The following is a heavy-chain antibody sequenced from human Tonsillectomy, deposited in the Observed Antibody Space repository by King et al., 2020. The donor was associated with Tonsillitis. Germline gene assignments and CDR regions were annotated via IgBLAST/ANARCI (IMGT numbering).Heavy chain of an antibody. J-gene: IGHJ3*02. V-gene: IGHV3-48*02. CDR2: ISSSSITI. Sequence: EVQLVESGGGFVQPGGSLRLSCAASGFTFSSYSINWVRQAPGKGLEWVSYISSSSITIYYADSVKGRFTISRDNAKNSLYLQMNSLRDEDTAVYYCAAPYYDILTGYYSAAFDIWGQGTMVTVSS. D-gene: IGHD3-9*01. CDR1: GFTFSSYS. CDR3: AAPYYDILTGYYSAAFDI.